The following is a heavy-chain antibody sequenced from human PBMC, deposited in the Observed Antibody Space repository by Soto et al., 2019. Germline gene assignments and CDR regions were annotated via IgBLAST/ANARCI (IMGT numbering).Heavy chain of an antibody. D-gene: IGHD3-22*01. J-gene: IGHJ3*02. V-gene: IGHV2-5*02. Sequence: QITLKESGPALVKPTQTLTLTCTFSGFSLSTNGVGVGWIRQPPGKALEWLALIYWDDDKHYSPSLKSRLTITNDTSKNQVVLTTTDVDPVDTATYYCAHRMIGVAVRAFDIWGQGTMVTVSS. CDR3: AHRMIGVAVRAFDI. CDR2: IYWDDDK. CDR1: GFSLSTNGVG.